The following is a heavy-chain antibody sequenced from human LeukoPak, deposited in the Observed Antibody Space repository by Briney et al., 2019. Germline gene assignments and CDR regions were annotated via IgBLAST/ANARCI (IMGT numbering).Heavy chain of an antibody. D-gene: IGHD1-26*01. V-gene: IGHV4-34*01. CDR3: ARMGATTYYFDY. CDR2: INHSGST. CDR1: GGSFSGYY. J-gene: IGHJ4*02. Sequence: SETLSLTCAVYGGSFSGYYWSWIRQPPGKGLEWIGEINHSGSTNYNPSLKSRVTISVDTSKNQFSLKLSSVTAADTAVYYCARMGATTYYFDYWGQGTLVTVSS.